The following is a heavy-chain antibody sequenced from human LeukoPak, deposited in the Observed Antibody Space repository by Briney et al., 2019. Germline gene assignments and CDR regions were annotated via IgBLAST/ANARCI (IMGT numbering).Heavy chain of an antibody. J-gene: IGHJ6*03. Sequence: ASVKVSCKASGYTFNMYYMHWVRQAPGQGLEWMGMINPSDGATTYAQKFQGRIIMTRDISTTTVYMDLRSLTSKDTAVYFCSREQREGLSGNLGGLFASYYTYYYMDVWGRGTTVTVSS. CDR1: GYTFNMYY. V-gene: IGHV1-46*02. D-gene: IGHD1-26*01. CDR3: SREQREGLSGNLGGLFASYYTYYYMDV. CDR2: INPSDGAT.